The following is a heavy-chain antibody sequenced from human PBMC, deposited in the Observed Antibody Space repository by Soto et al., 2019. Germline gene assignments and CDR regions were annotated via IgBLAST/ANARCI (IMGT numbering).Heavy chain of an antibody. CDR2: ISGGTNST. Sequence: EVRLLESGGGLVQPGGSLRLSCAASGFTFSNYAMSWVRQAPGKGLEWVSSISGGTNSTYYADSVKGRFAISRDNSKYTLFLQLNGLSAEDTAVYYCAKDWKDFGDYRTPFDYWGPGTLVTVSS. V-gene: IGHV3-23*01. J-gene: IGHJ4*02. CDR3: AKDWKDFGDYRTPFDY. D-gene: IGHD4-17*01. CDR1: GFTFSNYA.